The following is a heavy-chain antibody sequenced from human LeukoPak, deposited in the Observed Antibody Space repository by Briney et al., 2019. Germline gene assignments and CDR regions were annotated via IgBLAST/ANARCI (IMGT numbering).Heavy chain of an antibody. Sequence: GGSLRLSCAASGFTFSSYSMHWVRQAPGKGLEWISYISRSSDSIYYADSVKGRFTISRDNSKNTLYLQMNSLRAEDTAVHYCARDLVVPAAMFDYWGQGTLVTVSS. J-gene: IGHJ4*02. D-gene: IGHD2-2*01. V-gene: IGHV3-48*01. CDR2: ISRSSDSI. CDR1: GFTFSSYS. CDR3: ARDLVVPAAMFDY.